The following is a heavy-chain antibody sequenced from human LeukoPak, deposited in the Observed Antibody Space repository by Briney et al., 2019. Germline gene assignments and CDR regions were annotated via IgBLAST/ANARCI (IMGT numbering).Heavy chain of an antibody. J-gene: IGHJ4*02. CDR2: IYYSGNT. CDR3: ARPSIAARDFDY. V-gene: IGHV4-39*01. Sequence: PSETLSLTCTVSGGSISSSSYYWGWIRQPPGKGLEWVGSIYYSGNTYYNPSLKSRVTISVDTSKNQFSLKLSSVTAADTAVYYCARPSIAARDFDYWDQGTLVTVSS. CDR1: GGSISSSSYY. D-gene: IGHD6-6*01.